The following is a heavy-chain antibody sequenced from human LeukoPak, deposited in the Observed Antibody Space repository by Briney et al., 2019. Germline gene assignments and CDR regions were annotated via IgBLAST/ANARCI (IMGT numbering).Heavy chain of an antibody. D-gene: IGHD1-1*01. V-gene: IGHV4-39*07. CDR3: ARASTEVELDFDY. Sequence: PSETLSLTCTVSGGSISSSSHFWGWVRQPPGKGLEWIGNIYYSGSTYYNPSLKSRVTISVDTSKNQFSLKLSSVTAADTAVYYCARASTEVELDFDYWGQGTLVTVSS. CDR2: IYYSGST. CDR1: GGSISSSSHF. J-gene: IGHJ4*02.